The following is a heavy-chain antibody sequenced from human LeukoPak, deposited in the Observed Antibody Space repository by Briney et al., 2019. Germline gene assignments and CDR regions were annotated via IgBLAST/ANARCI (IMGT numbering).Heavy chain of an antibody. CDR2: IYYSGTT. Sequence: SETLSLTCTVSGGSISSSSYSWGWIRQPPGKGLEWIGSIYYSGTTCYNPSLKSRVTISVDTSKIQFSLKLSSVAATDTAVYFCARLRCDFWSGYTHPYFDYWGQGTLVTVST. CDR3: ARLRCDFWSGYTHPYFDY. V-gene: IGHV4-39*01. D-gene: IGHD3-3*01. CDR1: GGSISSSSYS. J-gene: IGHJ4*02.